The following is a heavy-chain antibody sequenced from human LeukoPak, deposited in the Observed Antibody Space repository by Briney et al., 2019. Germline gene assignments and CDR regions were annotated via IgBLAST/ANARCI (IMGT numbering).Heavy chain of an antibody. D-gene: IGHD6-6*01. V-gene: IGHV4-39*01. CDR2: IYYSEST. CDR3: ARREYSSSSFSDY. Sequence: SETLSLTCTVSGGSISSSSYYWGWIRQPPGKGLEWIGSIYYSESTYYTPSLKSRVTISVDTSKNQFSLKLSSVTAADTAVYYCARREYSSSSFSDYWGQGTLVTVSS. CDR1: GGSISSSSYY. J-gene: IGHJ4*02.